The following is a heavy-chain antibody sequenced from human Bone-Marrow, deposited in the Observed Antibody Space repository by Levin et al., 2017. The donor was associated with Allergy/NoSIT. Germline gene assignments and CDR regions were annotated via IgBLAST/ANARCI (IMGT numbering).Heavy chain of an antibody. CDR1: GFSLSTRAVG. D-gene: IGHD6-19*01. V-gene: IGHV2-5*02. Sequence: GSGPTLVKPTQTLTLTCTFSGFSLSTRAVGVGWIRQPPGKALEWLALIYWDDDNHYSPSLRDRITITKDTSKNQVVFRMTNMDPVDTATYFCAHGSGWLFDHWGPGTLVTVSS. J-gene: IGHJ4*02. CDR3: AHGSGWLFDH. CDR2: IYWDDDN.